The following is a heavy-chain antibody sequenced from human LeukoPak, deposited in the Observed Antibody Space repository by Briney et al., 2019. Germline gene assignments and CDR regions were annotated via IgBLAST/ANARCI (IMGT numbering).Heavy chain of an antibody. V-gene: IGHV3-33*01. Sequence: GGSLRLSCAASGFTFSSYGMPWVPQAPGKGLEWVAVIWYDGSNKYYADSVKGRFTISRDNSTNTLYLRMNSLRAEDTAVYYCAGDPNAGFDYWGQGTLVTVSS. CDR2: IWYDGSNK. J-gene: IGHJ4*02. CDR1: GFTFSSYG. CDR3: AGDPNAGFDY.